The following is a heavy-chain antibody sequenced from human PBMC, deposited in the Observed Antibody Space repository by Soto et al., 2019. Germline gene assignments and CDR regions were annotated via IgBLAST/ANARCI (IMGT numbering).Heavy chain of an antibody. J-gene: IGHJ5*02. V-gene: IGHV1-18*01. CDR1: GYTFTSYG. Sequence: QVRLVQSGAEVKKPGASVKVSCKASGYTFTSYGISWVRQAPGQGLEGMGWISAYNGNTNYVQKLQGRATMTTDTATSTAYMELRSLRSDDTAVYYCARDLLLRSILATGDLRPWGQETLVTVSS. CDR2: ISAYNGNT. CDR3: ARDLLLRSILATGDLRP. D-gene: IGHD5-12*01.